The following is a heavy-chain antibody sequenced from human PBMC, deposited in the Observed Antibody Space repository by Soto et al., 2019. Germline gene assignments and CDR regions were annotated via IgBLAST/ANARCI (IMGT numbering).Heavy chain of an antibody. V-gene: IGHV3-23*01. D-gene: IGHD5-12*01. Sequence: EVQLLESGGGLVQPGGSLRLSCEASGFILNSYGMSWVRQAPGKGLEWVSTLTSGGGTHYADSVKGRFTISTENSKNTLYLHMNCLRAEDTGVYYCAKDGDLYSGYSDHWGQGTLVTGSS. J-gene: IGHJ4*02. CDR1: GFILNSYG. CDR2: LTSGGGT. CDR3: AKDGDLYSGYSDH.